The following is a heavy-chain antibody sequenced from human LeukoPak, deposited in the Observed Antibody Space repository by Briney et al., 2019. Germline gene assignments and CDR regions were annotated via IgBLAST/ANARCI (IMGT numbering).Heavy chain of an antibody. CDR1: GFTVSSNY. J-gene: IGHJ4*02. Sequence: GGSLRLSCAASGFTVSSNYMSWVRQAPGKGLEWISVIYSGGSTYYADSVKGRFTISRDNSKNTLYLQMNSLRAEDTAVYYCARDQRRFGELLRFDYWGQGTLVTVSS. CDR2: IYSGGST. D-gene: IGHD3-10*01. V-gene: IGHV3-53*01. CDR3: ARDQRRFGELLRFDY.